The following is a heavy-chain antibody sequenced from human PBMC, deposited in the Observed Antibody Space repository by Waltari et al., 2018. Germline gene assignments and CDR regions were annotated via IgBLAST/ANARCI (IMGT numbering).Heavy chain of an antibody. CDR3: ARYYYDSSGYYDDAFDI. CDR1: GFTVSSNH. CDR2: IYSGGST. Sequence: EVQLVETGGGLIQPGGSLRLSCAASGFTVSSNHMSWVRQAPGKGLEWVSVIYSGGSTYYADSVKGRFTISRDNSKNTLYLQMNSLRAEDTAVYYCARYYYDSSGYYDDAFDIWGQGTMVTVSS. J-gene: IGHJ3*02. D-gene: IGHD3-22*01. V-gene: IGHV3-53*02.